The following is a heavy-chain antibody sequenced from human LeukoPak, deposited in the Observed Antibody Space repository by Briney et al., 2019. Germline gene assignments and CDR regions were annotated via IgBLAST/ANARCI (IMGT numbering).Heavy chain of an antibody. D-gene: IGHD3-10*01. V-gene: IGHV3-23*01. J-gene: IGHJ4*02. CDR1: GFTFSIYD. CDR3: AKPYSYGSGSYDY. Sequence: PGGSLRLSCAASGFTFSIYDMSWVRQAPGKGLEWVSVITGSSTTIVYADSVKGQFTISRDNSKNTLYLQMNSLRAEDTAVYYCAKPYSYGSGSYDYWGQGTLATVSS. CDR2: ITGSSTTI.